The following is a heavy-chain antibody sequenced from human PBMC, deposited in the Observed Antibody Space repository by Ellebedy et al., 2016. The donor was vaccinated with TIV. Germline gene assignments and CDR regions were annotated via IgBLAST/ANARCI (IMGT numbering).Heavy chain of an antibody. D-gene: IGHD2-15*01. V-gene: IGHV4-34*01. CDR3: ARVVWQLPVSYALDI. Sequence: MPSETLSLTCAVYGGSFSGYYWSWIRQPPGKGLEWIGEINHSGSTNYNPSLKSRVTISVDTSKNQFSLKLNSVTAADTAVFYCARVVWQLPVSYALDIWGQGTMVTVSS. J-gene: IGHJ3*02. CDR1: GGSFSGYY. CDR2: INHSGST.